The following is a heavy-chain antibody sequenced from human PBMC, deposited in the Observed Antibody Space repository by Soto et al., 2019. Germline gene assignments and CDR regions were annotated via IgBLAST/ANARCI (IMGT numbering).Heavy chain of an antibody. CDR3: ASLPGESNWFDP. D-gene: IGHD3-10*01. CDR2: ISAYNGKT. J-gene: IGHJ5*02. CDR1: GYTFTSYG. V-gene: IGHV1-18*01. Sequence: QVQLVQSAAEVKKPGASVKVYCKASGYTFTSYGISWVRQAPGQGLECMGWISAYNGKTNYAQKLQGRVTMTTDTPTSTAYMALSRLRCDETAVYCCASLPGESNWFDPWGQGTVVTVSS.